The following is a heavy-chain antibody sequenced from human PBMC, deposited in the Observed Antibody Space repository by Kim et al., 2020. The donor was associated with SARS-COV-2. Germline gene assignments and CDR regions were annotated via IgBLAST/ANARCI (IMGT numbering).Heavy chain of an antibody. V-gene: IGHV3-33*01. J-gene: IGHJ4*02. CDR3: ARDRLPYCGGDCYSGY. CDR2: IWYDGSNK. CDR1: GFTFSSYG. D-gene: IGHD2-21*02. Sequence: GGSLRLSCAASGFTFSSYGMHWVRQAPGKGLEWVAVIWYDGSNKYYADSVKGRFTISRDNSKNTLYLQMNSLRAEDTAVYYCARDRLPYCGGDCYSGYWGQGTLVTVSS.